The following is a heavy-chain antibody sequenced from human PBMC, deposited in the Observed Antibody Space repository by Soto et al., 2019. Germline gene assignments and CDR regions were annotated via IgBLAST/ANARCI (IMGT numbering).Heavy chain of an antibody. CDR3: AKDRQFRSYYESAGHYNN. J-gene: IGHJ4*02. CDR2: ISGSGAIT. V-gene: IGHV3-23*01. Sequence: PGGSLRLSCVASGFTVKNYDRRWVRQAPGKGLEWVSGISGSGAITYYADSVRGRFTISRDNSKNTLYLQLNSLRAEDTAIYYCAKDRQFRSYYESAGHYNNWGQGTLVTVS. D-gene: IGHD3-10*01. CDR1: GFTVKNYD.